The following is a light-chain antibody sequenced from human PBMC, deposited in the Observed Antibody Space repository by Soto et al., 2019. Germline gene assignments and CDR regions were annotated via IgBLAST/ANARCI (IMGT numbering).Light chain of an antibody. CDR1: ETVTGKY. CDR3: QKYSSPPQK. J-gene: IGKJ1*01. CDR2: AAS. V-gene: IGKV3-20*01. Sequence: EIVLTQSPGTLSLSPVYIATLSFSASETVTGKYLAWYQQKAGQAPRLLIFAASNRATGIPDRFSGSGSGTDFTLTISRLEPEDFAVYFCQKYSSPPQKFGQGTKVDIK.